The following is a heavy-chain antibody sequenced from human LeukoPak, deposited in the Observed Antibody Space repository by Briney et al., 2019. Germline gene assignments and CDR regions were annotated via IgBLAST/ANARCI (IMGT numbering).Heavy chain of an antibody. CDR3: ARVRGYRFDY. CDR2: IYHSGST. Sequence: SETLSLTCTVSGGSISSGGYYWSWIRQPPGKGLEWIGYIYHSGSTYYNPSLKSRVTISVDRSKNQFSLKLSSVTAADTAVYCCARVRGYRFDYWGQGTLVTVSS. V-gene: IGHV4-30-2*01. J-gene: IGHJ4*02. D-gene: IGHD6-25*01. CDR1: GGSISSGGYY.